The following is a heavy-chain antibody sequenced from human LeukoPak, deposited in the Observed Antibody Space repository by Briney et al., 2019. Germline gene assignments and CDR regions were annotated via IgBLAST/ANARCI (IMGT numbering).Heavy chain of an antibody. D-gene: IGHD2-21*02. V-gene: IGHV1-8*03. J-gene: IGHJ4*02. Sequence: ASVKVSCKASGYTFTNYHINWVRQASGQGLEWMTWINPDTGDKGYARKFQDRVTITTDTSISTAYMELSSLSSEDTAVYFCAKPTSMTAPAYDYWGQETLVTSSS. CDR2: INPDTGDK. CDR3: AKPTSMTAPAYDY. CDR1: GYTFTNYH.